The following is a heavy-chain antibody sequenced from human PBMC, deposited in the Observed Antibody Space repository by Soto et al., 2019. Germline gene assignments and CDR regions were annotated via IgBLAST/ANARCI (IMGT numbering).Heavy chain of an antibody. D-gene: IGHD1-7*01. CDR3: ARDRIRRLSWAGTRGQNWFDP. J-gene: IGHJ5*02. CDR1: GYTFIGYY. V-gene: IGHV1-2*02. Sequence: QVQLVQSGAEVKKPGASLKVSCKASGYTFIGYYMHWVRQAPGQGLEWMGWINPNSGGTNYAQKFQGRVTMTRDMSICTAYVELSRLRSDDTAVYYCARDRIRRLSWAGTRGQNWFDPWGQGTLVTVSS. CDR2: INPNSGGT.